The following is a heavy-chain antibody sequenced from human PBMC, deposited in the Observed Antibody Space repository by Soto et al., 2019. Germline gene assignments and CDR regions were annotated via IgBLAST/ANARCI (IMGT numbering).Heavy chain of an antibody. Sequence: PGGSLRLSCAASGFTFSSYAMHWVRQAPGKGLEWVSTISSGGGTTLYADSVKGRFTISRDNSKNTVSLQMNSLRAEDTAVYYCVRGYSYVWGQGTLVTVSS. J-gene: IGHJ4*02. D-gene: IGHD5-18*01. CDR3: VRGYSYV. CDR1: GFTFSSYA. V-gene: IGHV3-23*01. CDR2: ISSGGGTT.